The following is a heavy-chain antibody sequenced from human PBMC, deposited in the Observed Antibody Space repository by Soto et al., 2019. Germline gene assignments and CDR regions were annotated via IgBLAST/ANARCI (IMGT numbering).Heavy chain of an antibody. D-gene: IGHD5-12*01. V-gene: IGHV4-39*01. CDR3: ARHLYSGYVNWFDP. J-gene: IGHJ5*02. CDR1: GGSISSSSYY. Sequence: PSETLSLTCTVSGGSISSSSYYWGWIRQPPGKGLEWIGSIYYSGSTYYNPSLKSRVTISVGTSKNQFSLKPSSVTAADTAVYYCARHLYSGYVNWFDPWGQGTLVTVSS. CDR2: IYYSGST.